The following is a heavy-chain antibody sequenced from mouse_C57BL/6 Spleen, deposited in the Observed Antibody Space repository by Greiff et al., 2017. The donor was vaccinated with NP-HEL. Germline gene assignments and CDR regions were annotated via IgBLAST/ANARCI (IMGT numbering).Heavy chain of an antibody. J-gene: IGHJ4*01. V-gene: IGHV1-50*01. Sequence: VQLQQPGAELVKPGASVKLSCKASGYTFTSYWMQWVKQRPGQGLEWIGEIDPSDSYTNYNQKFKGKATLTVDTSSSTAYMQLSSLTSEDSAVYYCARRGGYYFYAMDYWGQGTSVTVSS. CDR2: IDPSDSYT. D-gene: IGHD2-3*01. CDR1: GYTFTSYW. CDR3: ARRGGYYFYAMDY.